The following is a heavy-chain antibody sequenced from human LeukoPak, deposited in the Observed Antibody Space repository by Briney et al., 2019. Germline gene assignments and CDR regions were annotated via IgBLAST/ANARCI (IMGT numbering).Heavy chain of an antibody. Sequence: GASVKVSCKASGYTFTGYYMHWVRQAHGQGLEWMGRINPNSGGTNYAQKFQGRVTMTRDTSISTAYMELSRLRSDDTAVYYCARDNQGGRDGYNWVYWGQGTLVTVSS. CDR2: INPNSGGT. CDR1: GYTFTGYY. J-gene: IGHJ4*02. CDR3: ARDNQGGRDGYNWVY. D-gene: IGHD5-24*01. V-gene: IGHV1-2*06.